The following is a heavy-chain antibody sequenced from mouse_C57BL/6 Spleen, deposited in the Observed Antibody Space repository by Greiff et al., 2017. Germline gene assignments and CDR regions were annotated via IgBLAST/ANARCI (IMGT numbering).Heavy chain of an antibody. Sequence: VQLQQSGPELVKPGASVKISCKASGYTFTDYYMNWVKQSHGKSLEWIGEINPKDGGTSYNEKFKGKATLTVDTSSSTAYMELRSLTSEDSAVYYCARKIVTTGCYFDYWGPGTTLTAAS. CDR1: GYTFTDYY. J-gene: IGHJ2*01. CDR3: ARKIVTTGCYFDY. V-gene: IGHV1-26*01. D-gene: IGHD2-12*01. CDR2: INPKDGGT.